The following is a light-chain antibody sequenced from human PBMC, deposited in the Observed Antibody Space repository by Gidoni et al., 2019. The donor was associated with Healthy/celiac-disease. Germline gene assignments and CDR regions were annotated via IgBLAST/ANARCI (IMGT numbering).Light chain of an antibody. CDR2: DAS. J-gene: IGKJ2*01. CDR1: QSVSSY. CDR3: QQRSNWPPYT. V-gene: IGKV3-11*01. Sequence: EIVLTQSPATLSLSPGERATLSCRASQSVSSYLAWYQQKPGQAPRLLIYDASNRATGIPARFSGSGSRTDFTLTISSLELEDFAVYYCQQRSNWPPYTFGQGTKLEIK.